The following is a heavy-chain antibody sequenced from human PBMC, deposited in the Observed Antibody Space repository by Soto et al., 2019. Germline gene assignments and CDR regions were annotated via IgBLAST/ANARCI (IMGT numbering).Heavy chain of an antibody. CDR1: GYTSTSYG. CDR3: ARDSFYDSSGYYTK. D-gene: IGHD3-22*01. CDR2: ISGYNGNT. V-gene: IGHV1-18*04. Sequence: GASVKVSCKGSGYTSTSYGISWVRQAPGQGLEWMGWISGYNGNTKYAQELQGRVTMTIDTSTSTAYMEVRSLRADDTAVYYCARDSFYDSSGYYTKWGQGTLVTVPS. J-gene: IGHJ4*02.